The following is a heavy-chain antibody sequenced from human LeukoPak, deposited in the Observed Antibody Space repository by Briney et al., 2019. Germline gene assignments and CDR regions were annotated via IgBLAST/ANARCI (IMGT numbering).Heavy chain of an antibody. D-gene: IGHD3-22*01. Sequence: PSETLSLTCTVSGGSISSGDYYWTRIRQSPGKGLEWIGFIYHSGSTYYNPSLQSRVTMSVDTSKNQVSLKLSSVTVADTAVYYCARGTVVVVITSLDPWGQGTLVTVSS. V-gene: IGHV4-30-4*08. CDR2: IYHSGST. CDR3: ARGTVVVVITSLDP. CDR1: GGSISSGDYY. J-gene: IGHJ5*02.